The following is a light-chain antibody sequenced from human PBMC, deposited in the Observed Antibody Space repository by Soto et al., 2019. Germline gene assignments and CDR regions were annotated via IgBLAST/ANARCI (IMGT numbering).Light chain of an antibody. CDR2: KAS. Sequence: DIQMTQSHTTLFASVGDRVIITCRASQSISSWLAWYQQKPGKAPKLLIYKASSLESGVPSRFSGSGSGTELTLTISSLQPDDFATYYCQQYNSYPATFGQGTKVEIK. J-gene: IGKJ1*01. CDR1: QSISSW. V-gene: IGKV1-5*03. CDR3: QQYNSYPAT.